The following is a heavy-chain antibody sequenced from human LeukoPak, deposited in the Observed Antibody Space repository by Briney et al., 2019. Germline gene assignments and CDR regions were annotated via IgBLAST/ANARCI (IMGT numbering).Heavy chain of an antibody. V-gene: IGHV3-21*01. J-gene: IGHJ4*02. CDR3: ARAYYDSSGYSKYYFDY. CDR1: GFTVSNNY. D-gene: IGHD3-22*01. Sequence: PGGSLRLSCAASGFTVSNNYMNWVRQAPGKGLEWVSSISSSSSYIYYADSVKGRFTISRDNAKNSLYLQMNSLRAEDTAVYYCARAYYDSSGYSKYYFDYWGQGTLVTVSS. CDR2: ISSSSSYI.